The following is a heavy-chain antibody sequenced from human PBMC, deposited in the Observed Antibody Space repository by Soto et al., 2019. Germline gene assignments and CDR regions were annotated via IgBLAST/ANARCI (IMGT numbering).Heavy chain of an antibody. D-gene: IGHD6-6*01. CDR2: IYPGDSDT. V-gene: IGHV5-51*01. CDR1: GYSFASYW. J-gene: IGHJ6*02. CDR3: ARTRSFTLGFYYDGMDV. Sequence: GEPLKISCQGAGYSFASYWSGWMRQMPGKDLEWMGIIYPGDSDTRYSPSFQGQVTISADKSLRTAYLQWTSLKASDTALYYCARTRSFTLGFYYDGMDVWGQGTTVTVS.